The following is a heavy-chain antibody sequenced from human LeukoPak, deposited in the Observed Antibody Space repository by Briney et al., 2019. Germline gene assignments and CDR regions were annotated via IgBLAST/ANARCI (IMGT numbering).Heavy chain of an antibody. V-gene: IGHV3-21*01. CDR2: ISSSSSYI. D-gene: IGHD6-13*01. Sequence: SGGSLRLSCAASGLTFSTYSMNWVRQAPGKGLEWVSSISSSSSYIYYADSVKGRFTISRDNAKNSLYLQMNSLRAEDTAVYYCARDRESSSWFDYWGQGTLVTVSS. CDR1: GLTFSTYS. J-gene: IGHJ4*02. CDR3: ARDRESSSWFDY.